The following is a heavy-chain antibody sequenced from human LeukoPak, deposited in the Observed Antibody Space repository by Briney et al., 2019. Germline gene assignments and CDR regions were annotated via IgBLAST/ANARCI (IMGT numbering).Heavy chain of an antibody. J-gene: IGHJ4*02. Sequence: SETLSLTCTVSGGSISSSSYYWSWIRQPPGKGLEWIGYIYYSGSTNYNPSLKSQVTISVDTSKNQFSLKLSSVTAADTAEYYCAREPYGSGTFDYWGQGTLVTVSA. D-gene: IGHD3-10*01. CDR1: GGSISSSSYY. CDR2: IYYSGST. V-gene: IGHV4-61*01. CDR3: AREPYGSGTFDY.